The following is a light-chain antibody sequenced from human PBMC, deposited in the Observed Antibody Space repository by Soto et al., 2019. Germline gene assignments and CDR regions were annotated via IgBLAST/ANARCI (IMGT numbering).Light chain of an antibody. CDR2: DAS. CDR1: QSVSSY. CDR3: HQYNNWPQT. Sequence: EIVLTQSPATLSLSPGERATLSFKASQSVSSYLAWYQQKPGQAPRLLIYDASNRATGIPDRFSGSGSGTDFTLTISSLQSEDFAVYYCHQYNNWPQTFGQGTKVDI. V-gene: IGKV3-11*01. J-gene: IGKJ1*01.